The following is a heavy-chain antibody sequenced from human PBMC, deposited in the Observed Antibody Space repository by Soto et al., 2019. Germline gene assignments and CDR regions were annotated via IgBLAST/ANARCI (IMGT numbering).Heavy chain of an antibody. CDR1: GDSVSSNSAA. Sequence: RTPSLSCAISGDSVSSNSAACNWIRQSPSSGLEWLGRTYYRSKWHNDYAVSMKSRITINPDTSKNQFSLQLNSVTPEDTAVYYCARAIVVPAAIQLYYYYGMDVWGQGTTVTVSS. CDR2: TYYRSKWHN. J-gene: IGHJ6*02. CDR3: ARAIVVPAAIQLYYYYGMDV. V-gene: IGHV6-1*01. D-gene: IGHD2-2*02.